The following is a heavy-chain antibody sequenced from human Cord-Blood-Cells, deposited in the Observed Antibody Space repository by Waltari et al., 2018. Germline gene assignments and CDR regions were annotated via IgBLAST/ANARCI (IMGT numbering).Heavy chain of an antibody. V-gene: IGHV1-58*01. CDR2: IVVGSGNT. J-gene: IGHJ4*02. CDR3: AAASSRTFPNIAAAGY. D-gene: IGHD6-13*01. CDR1: GFPFTSSA. Sequence: QMQLVQSGPEVKKPGTSVKVSCKASGFPFTSSAVQWVRQPRGQRLAWIGWIVVGSGNTNYAQKFQERVTITRDMSTSTAYMELSSLRSEDTAVYYCAAASSRTFPNIAAAGYWGQGTLVTVSS.